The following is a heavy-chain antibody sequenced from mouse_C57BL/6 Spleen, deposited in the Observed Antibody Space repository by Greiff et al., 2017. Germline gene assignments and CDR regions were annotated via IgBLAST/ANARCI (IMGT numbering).Heavy chain of an antibody. Sequence: VQLQQSGPELVKPGASVKISCKASGYAFSSSWMNWVKQRPGKGLEWIGRIYPGDGDTNYNGKFKGKATLTADKSSSKAYMQLSSLTSEDSAVYSCASSSPTAFGVWGTGATVTVSS. J-gene: IGHJ1*03. D-gene: IGHD1-1*01. CDR2: IYPGDGDT. V-gene: IGHV1-82*01. CDR3: ASSSPTAFGV. CDR1: GYAFSSSW.